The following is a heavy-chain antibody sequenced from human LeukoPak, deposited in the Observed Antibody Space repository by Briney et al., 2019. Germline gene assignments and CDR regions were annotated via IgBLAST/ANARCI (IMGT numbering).Heavy chain of an antibody. Sequence: GGSLRLSCAASGFTFSSYGMHWVRQAPGKGLEWVAFIRYDGSNKYYADSVKGRFTISRDNAKNSLYLQMNSLRAEDTAVYYCARDAKLRYFDWSTPLDYWGQGTLVTVSS. CDR2: IRYDGSNK. CDR1: GFTFSSYG. CDR3: ARDAKLRYFDWSTPLDY. J-gene: IGHJ4*02. V-gene: IGHV3-30*02. D-gene: IGHD3-9*01.